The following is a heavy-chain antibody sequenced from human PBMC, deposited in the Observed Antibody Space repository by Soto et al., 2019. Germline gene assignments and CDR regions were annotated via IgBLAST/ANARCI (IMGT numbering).Heavy chain of an antibody. CDR2: IYATGTT. CDR3: VRDGTKTLRDWFDP. V-gene: IGHV4-4*07. CDR1: GDTMRGFY. Sequence: SDSLSITSTVCGDTMRGFYWSWIRKSAGKGLEWSGRIYATGTTDYNPSLKSRVMMSVDTSKKQFSLKLRSVTAADTAVYYCVRDGTKTLRDWFDPWGQGISVTVSS. D-gene: IGHD1-1*01. J-gene: IGHJ5*02.